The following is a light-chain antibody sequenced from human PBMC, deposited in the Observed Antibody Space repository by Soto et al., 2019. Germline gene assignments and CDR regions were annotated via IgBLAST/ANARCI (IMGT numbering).Light chain of an antibody. J-gene: IGKJ4*01. V-gene: IGKV3-20*01. CDR2: GAS. Sequence: EIVLTQSPGTLSLSPGERATLSCRASQSVSSYLAWYQQKPGQAPRLLIYGASSRATGIPDRFSGSGSGTDFTLTISSLQSEDFAVYSCQQYSSSPLTFGRGTKVDIK. CDR1: QSVSSY. CDR3: QQYSSSPLT.